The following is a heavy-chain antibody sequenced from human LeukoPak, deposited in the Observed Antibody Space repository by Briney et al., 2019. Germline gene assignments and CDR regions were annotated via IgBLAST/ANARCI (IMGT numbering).Heavy chain of an antibody. D-gene: IGHD6-19*01. Sequence: ASVKVSCKASGYTFTGYYMHWVRQAPGQGLEWMGWINPNSGGTNYAQKFQGRVTLTRDTSISTAHMELSRLRSDDTAVYYCARGRGVIAVAGTMEFDPWGQGTLVTVSS. CDR3: ARGRGVIAVAGTMEFDP. V-gene: IGHV1-2*02. CDR2: INPNSGGT. J-gene: IGHJ5*02. CDR1: GYTFTGYY.